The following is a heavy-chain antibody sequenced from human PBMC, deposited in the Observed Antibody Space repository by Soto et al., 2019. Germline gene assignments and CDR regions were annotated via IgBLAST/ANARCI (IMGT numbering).Heavy chain of an antibody. CDR2: IIPIFGTA. V-gene: IGHV1-69*06. D-gene: IGHD6-19*01. CDR1: GGTFSSYA. CDR3: ARDPGIAVAGHYGMDV. Sequence: SVKVSCKASGGTFSSYAISWVRQAPGQGLEWMGGIIPIFGTANYAQKFQGRVTITADKSTSTAYMELSSLRSEDTAVYYCARDPGIAVAGHYGMDVWGQGTTVTVSS. J-gene: IGHJ6*02.